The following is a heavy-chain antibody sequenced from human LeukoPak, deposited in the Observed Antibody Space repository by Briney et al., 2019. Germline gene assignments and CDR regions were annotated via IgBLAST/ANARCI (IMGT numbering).Heavy chain of an antibody. CDR1: GFTFSDYY. V-gene: IGHV3-11*01. CDR3: AKVTRDCSGGSCYLN. J-gene: IGHJ4*02. Sequence: GGSLRLSCAASGFTFSDYYMSWIRQAPGKGLEWVSYISSSGSTIYYADSVKGRFTISRDNAKNSLYLQMNSLRAEDTAVYYCAKVTRDCSGGSCYLNWGQGTLVTVSS. CDR2: ISSSGSTI. D-gene: IGHD2-15*01.